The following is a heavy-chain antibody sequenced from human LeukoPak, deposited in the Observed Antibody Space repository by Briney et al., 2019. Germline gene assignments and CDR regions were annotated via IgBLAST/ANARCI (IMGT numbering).Heavy chain of an antibody. CDR2: IWYDGSNK. V-gene: IGHV3-33*08. J-gene: IGHJ4*02. CDR3: ARDLSVVTAWGY. Sequence: PGRSLRLSCAASGFTFSSYGMHWVRQAPGKGLEWVAVIWYDGSNKYYADSVKGRFTISRDNSKNTLYLQMNSLRAEDTAVYYCARDLSVVTAWGYWGQGTLVTVSS. CDR1: GFTFSSYG. D-gene: IGHD2-21*02.